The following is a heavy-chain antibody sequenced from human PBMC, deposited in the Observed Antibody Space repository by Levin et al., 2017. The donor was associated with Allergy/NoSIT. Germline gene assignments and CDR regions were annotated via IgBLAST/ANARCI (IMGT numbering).Heavy chain of an antibody. V-gene: IGHV3-74*01. Sequence: PGGSLRLSCAASGFTFSSYWMHWVRQGPGKGLVWVSRINSDGSTTSYADSVKGRFTISRDNAKNTLYLQMNSLRAEDTAVYYCARATTHYYDYYMDVWGKGTTVTVSS. D-gene: IGHD1-1*01. CDR3: ARATTHYYDYYMDV. J-gene: IGHJ6*03. CDR2: INSDGSTT. CDR1: GFTFSSYW.